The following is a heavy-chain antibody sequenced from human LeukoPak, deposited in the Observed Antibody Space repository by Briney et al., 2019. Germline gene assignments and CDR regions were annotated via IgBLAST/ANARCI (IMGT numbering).Heavy chain of an antibody. CDR3: ARDGVEMAPLDY. CDR1: GFTFSSYS. D-gene: IGHD5-24*01. J-gene: IGHJ4*02. CDR2: ISSSSSYI. V-gene: IGHV3-21*01. Sequence: GGSLTLSCSASGFTFSSYSMNCVRQAPGKGLEWVSSISSSSSYIYYADSVKGRFTISRDNAKNSLYLQMNSLRAEDTAVYYCARDGVEMAPLDYWGQGTLVTVSS.